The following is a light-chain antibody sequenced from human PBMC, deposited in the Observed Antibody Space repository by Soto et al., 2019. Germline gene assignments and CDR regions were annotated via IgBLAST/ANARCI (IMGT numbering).Light chain of an antibody. V-gene: IGLV1-51*01. J-gene: IGLJ3*02. CDR2: DND. CDR3: GTWDSSLDAWV. CDR1: NSNIGSNS. Sequence: QSVLTQPPSVSAAPGQKVTISCSGSNSNIGSNSVSWYQQLPGTAPKLLIYDNDKRPSEIPDRFSGSRSGTSATLGIAGLQTGDEADYYCGTWDSSLDAWVFGGGTQLTVL.